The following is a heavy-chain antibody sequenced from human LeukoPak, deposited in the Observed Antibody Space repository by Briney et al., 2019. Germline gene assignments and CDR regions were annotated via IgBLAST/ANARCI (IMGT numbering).Heavy chain of an antibody. CDR3: AKQASSGWDNWFDP. Sequence: SETLSLTCTVSGGSISSYYWSWIRQPPGKGLGWVGYIYTSGSTNYNPSLKGRVTISLDTSKNQFSQKLSSVTAAVTAVYYGAKQASSGWDNWFDPWGQGTLVTVSS. J-gene: IGHJ5*02. CDR2: IYTSGST. V-gene: IGHV4-4*09. CDR1: GGSISSYY. D-gene: IGHD6-19*01.